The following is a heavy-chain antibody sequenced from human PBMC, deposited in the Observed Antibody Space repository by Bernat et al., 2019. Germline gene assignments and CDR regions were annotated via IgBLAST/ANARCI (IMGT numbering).Heavy chain of an antibody. V-gene: IGHV3-49*03. CDR3: TKPTYYYDSSGYYPGAFDI. CDR2: IRSKAYGGTT. J-gene: IGHJ3*02. D-gene: IGHD3-22*01. Sequence: EVQLVESGGGLVQPGRSLRLSCTASGFTFGDYAMSWFRQAPGKGLEWVGFIRSKAYGGTTEYAASVKGRFTISRDDSKSIAYLQMNSLKTEDTAVYYCTKPTYYYDSSGYYPGAFDIWGQGTMVTVSS. CDR1: GFTFGDYA.